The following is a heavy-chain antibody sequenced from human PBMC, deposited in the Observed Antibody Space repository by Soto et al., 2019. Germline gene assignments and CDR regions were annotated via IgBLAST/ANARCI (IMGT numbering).Heavy chain of an antibody. CDR2: IYSGGSA. D-gene: IGHD3-22*01. V-gene: IGHV3-53*01. Sequence: VGSLRLSCAASGFTVSSNYMSWVRQAPGKGLEWVSVIYSGGSAYYADSVKGRFTISRDNSKNTLYLQMNSLRAEDTAVYYCARGYYDSSGYYDDYWGQGTLVTVSS. CDR1: GFTVSSNY. CDR3: ARGYYDSSGYYDDY. J-gene: IGHJ4*02.